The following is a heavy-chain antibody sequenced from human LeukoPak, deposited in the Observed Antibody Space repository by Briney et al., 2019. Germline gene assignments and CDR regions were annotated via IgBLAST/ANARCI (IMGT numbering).Heavy chain of an antibody. D-gene: IGHD6-13*01. CDR1: GDSVSSNSAA. J-gene: IGHJ5*02. CDR2: TYYRSKWYN. V-gene: IGHV6-1*01. CDR3: ARLRFDSWYWSWFDP. Sequence: SQTLSLTCATSGDSVSSNSAAWNWIRQSPSRGLEWLGRTYYRSKWYNDYAVSVKSRITINPDTSKNQFSLKLSSVTAADTAVYYCARLRFDSWYWSWFDPWGQGTLVTVSS.